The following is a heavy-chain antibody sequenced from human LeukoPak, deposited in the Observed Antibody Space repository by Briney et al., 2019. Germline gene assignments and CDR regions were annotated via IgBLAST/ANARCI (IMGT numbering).Heavy chain of an antibody. CDR3: ARRITVLRGVLGRHTAESETPVRAFDI. CDR1: GGSFSGYY. D-gene: IGHD3-10*01. V-gene: IGHV4-59*10. Sequence: NPSETLSLTCAAYGGSFSGYYWSWLRQPAGKGLEWIGRIYTSGSTNYNPSLQSRVTLSVDFPKNHFSLKLRSVTAADTAMYFCARRITVLRGVLGRHTAESETPVRAFDIGGQGTMVTVSS. J-gene: IGHJ3*02. CDR2: IYTSGST.